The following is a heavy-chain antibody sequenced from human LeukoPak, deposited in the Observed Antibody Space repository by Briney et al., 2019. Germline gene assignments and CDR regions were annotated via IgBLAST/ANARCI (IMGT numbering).Heavy chain of an antibody. CDR1: GGSFSGYY. J-gene: IGHJ4*02. D-gene: IGHD5-12*01. Sequence: NPSETLSLTCAVYGGSFSGYYWSWIRQPPGKGLEWIGEINHSGSTNYNPSLKSRVTISVDTSKNQFSLKLSSVTAADTAVYYCARGARRGYSGYVHCFDYWGQGTLVTVSS. V-gene: IGHV4-34*01. CDR3: ARGARRGYSGYVHCFDY. CDR2: INHSGST.